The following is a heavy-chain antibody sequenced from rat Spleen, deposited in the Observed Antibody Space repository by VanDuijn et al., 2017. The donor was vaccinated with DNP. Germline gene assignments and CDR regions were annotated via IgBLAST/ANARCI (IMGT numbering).Heavy chain of an antibody. Sequence: EVQLVESGGDLVQPGRSLKVSCAASGFSFSDYYMAWVRQAPTKGLEWVAYISYNGGSTYYGDSVKGRFTISRDNAKTTLYLQMNSLRSEDMATYYCARLEEAYFNYWGQGVMVTVSS. CDR1: GFSFSDYY. CDR2: ISYNGGST. J-gene: IGHJ2*01. V-gene: IGHV5-22*01. CDR3: ARLEEAYFNY.